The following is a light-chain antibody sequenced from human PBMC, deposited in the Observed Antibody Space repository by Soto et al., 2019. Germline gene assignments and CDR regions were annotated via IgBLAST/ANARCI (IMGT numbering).Light chain of an antibody. CDR3: GSHTSGSTRV. Sequence: ALTQPASVSGSPGQSIAISCTGTSNDIGAYDYVSWYQQHPDKAPKLIIYEVTKRPSGVSTRFSGSKSGNTASLTISGLQAEDEGDYYCGSHTSGSTRVFGTGTKVTVL. CDR1: SNDIGAYDY. J-gene: IGLJ1*01. CDR2: EVT. V-gene: IGLV2-14*01.